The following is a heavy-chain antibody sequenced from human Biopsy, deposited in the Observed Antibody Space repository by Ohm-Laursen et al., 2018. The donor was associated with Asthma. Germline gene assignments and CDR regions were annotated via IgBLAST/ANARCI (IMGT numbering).Heavy chain of an antibody. D-gene: IGHD2-2*01. V-gene: IGHV4-59*01. J-gene: IGHJ6*02. Sequence: GTLSLTCTVSGGSISSNHWSWIRQRPGMGLERIVYIYDRESTNYNPSLNRRVTISVDTSKNQFFLKLSSVTAADTAVYYGARRAPPGIVVPPVGGGMDVGGQGTTVTVSS. CDR1: GGSISSNH. CDR3: ARRAPPGIVVPPVGGGMDV. CDR2: IYDREST.